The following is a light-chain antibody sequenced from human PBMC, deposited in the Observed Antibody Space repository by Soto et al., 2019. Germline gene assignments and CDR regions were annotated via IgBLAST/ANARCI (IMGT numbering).Light chain of an antibody. CDR1: NSNIGSNT. Sequence: QPVLTQPPSASETPGQRVTISCSGSNSNIGSNTVNWYQQLPGTAPKLLIYSNNQRPSGVPDRFSGSKSGTSASLAISGLQSEDAADYYCAAWDDSLNGPLFGGGTQLTVL. V-gene: IGLV1-44*01. J-gene: IGLJ7*01. CDR2: SNN. CDR3: AAWDDSLNGPL.